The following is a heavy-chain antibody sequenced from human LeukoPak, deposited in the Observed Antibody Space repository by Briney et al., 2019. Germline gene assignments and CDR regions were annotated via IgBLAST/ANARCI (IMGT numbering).Heavy chain of an antibody. D-gene: IGHD6-19*01. J-gene: IGHJ4*02. CDR2: ISYDGSNK. CDR3: ARDRISGGGWSPGVDL. Sequence: GGSLRLSCAASGLTFRSYPMQWVRQAPGKGLEWVAVISYDGSNKYYTDSVKGRFTISRDNSKNTLYLEMNSLRAEDTAVYYCARDRISGGGWSPGVDLWGQGTLVAVST. CDR1: GLTFRSYP. V-gene: IGHV3-30*04.